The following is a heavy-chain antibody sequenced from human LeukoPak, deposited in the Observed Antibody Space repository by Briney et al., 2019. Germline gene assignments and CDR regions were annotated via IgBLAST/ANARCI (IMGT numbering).Heavy chain of an antibody. CDR2: IYMSGNT. CDR1: GGSISSYY. V-gene: IGHV4-4*07. Sequence: PSETLSLTCTVSGGSISSYYWSWIRQPAGKGLEWIGRIYMSGNTNYNLSLKSRLTISVDTSKNQFSLKLSSVTAADTAVYYCAGTRRYCSGGSCYNWFDPWGQGTLVTVSS. D-gene: IGHD2-15*01. CDR3: AGTRRYCSGGSCYNWFDP. J-gene: IGHJ5*02.